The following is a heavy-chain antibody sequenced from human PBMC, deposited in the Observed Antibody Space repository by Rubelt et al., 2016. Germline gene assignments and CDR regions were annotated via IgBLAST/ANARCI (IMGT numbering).Heavy chain of an antibody. Sequence: WVRQAPGQGLEWMGWNSAYNGNTNYAQKLQGRVTMPTDTSTSTAYMELRSLRSDDTAVYYCARVSGYDPFYYYGMDVWGQGTTVTVSS. J-gene: IGHJ6*02. V-gene: IGHV1-18*01. CDR3: ARVSGYDPFYYYGMDV. CDR2: NSAYNGNT. D-gene: IGHD5-12*01.